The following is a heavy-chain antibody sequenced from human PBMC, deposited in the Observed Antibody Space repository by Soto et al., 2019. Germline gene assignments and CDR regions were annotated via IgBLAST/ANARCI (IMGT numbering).Heavy chain of an antibody. D-gene: IGHD3-22*01. CDR1: GYTFTSYY. CDR3: AKTYDGSGQPSHWFDP. CDR2: INPSGGST. V-gene: IGHV1-46*01. Sequence: ASVKVSCKASGYTFTSYYMHWVRQAPGQGLEWMGIINPSGGSTSYAQKFQGRVTMTRDTSITTAYLDLSRLTSDDTATYYCAKTYDGSGQPSHWFDPWGQGTPVTVSS. J-gene: IGHJ5*02.